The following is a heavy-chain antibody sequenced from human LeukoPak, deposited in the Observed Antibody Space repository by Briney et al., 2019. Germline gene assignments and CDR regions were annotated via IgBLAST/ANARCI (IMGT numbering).Heavy chain of an antibody. V-gene: IGHV1-69*13. J-gene: IGHJ5*02. D-gene: IGHD2-2*01. CDR1: GGTFSSYA. CDR2: IIPIFGTA. Sequence: ASVKVSCKASGGTFSSYAISWVRQAPGQGLEWMGGIIPIFGTANYAQKFQGRVTITADESTSTAYMELSSLRSEDTAVYYCARAIKGYCSSTSCQLWFDPWGQGTLVTVSS. CDR3: ARAIKGYCSSTSCQLWFDP.